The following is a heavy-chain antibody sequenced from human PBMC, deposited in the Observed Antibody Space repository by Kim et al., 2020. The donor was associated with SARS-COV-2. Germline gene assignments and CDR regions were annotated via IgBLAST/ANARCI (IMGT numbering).Heavy chain of an antibody. Sequence: YYNPSLKSRVTISVNTSMTQFSLKLSSVTAADTAVYYCARLMTTVVTPDYWGQGTLVTVSS. CDR3: ARLMTTVVTPDY. V-gene: IGHV4-39*01. D-gene: IGHD4-17*01. J-gene: IGHJ4*02.